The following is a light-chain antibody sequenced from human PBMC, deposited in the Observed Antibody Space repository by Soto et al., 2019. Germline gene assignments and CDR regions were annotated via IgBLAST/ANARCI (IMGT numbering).Light chain of an antibody. V-gene: IGKV1-39*01. CDR1: QSISTY. CDR3: QQTYSTPPT. CDR2: AAS. J-gene: IGKJ1*01. Sequence: DIQMTQSPSSLSASVGDIVTITCRATQSISTYLNWYQQKAGLAPKLLIYAASSLQSGVPSRFSGSGSGTDFTLTISSLQPEDFATYYCQQTYSTPPTFGQGTKVEIK.